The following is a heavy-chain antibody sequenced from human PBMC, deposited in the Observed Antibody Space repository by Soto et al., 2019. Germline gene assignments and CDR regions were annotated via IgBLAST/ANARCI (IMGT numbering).Heavy chain of an antibody. V-gene: IGHV4-34*01. CDR3: ARDKITGLFDY. Sequence: SETLSLTCAVYGGSFSCYYWTWIRPPPGTGLEWIGEINHSGSTNYNPSLKSRVTISVDTSKNQFSLKLTSVTAADTAVYYCARDKITGLFDYWGQGTLVTVSS. CDR1: GGSFSCYY. CDR2: INHSGST. D-gene: IGHD2-8*02. J-gene: IGHJ4*02.